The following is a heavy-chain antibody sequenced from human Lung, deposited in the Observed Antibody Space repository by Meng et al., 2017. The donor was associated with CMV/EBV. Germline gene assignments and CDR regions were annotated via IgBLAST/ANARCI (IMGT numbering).Heavy chain of an antibody. CDR3: ASFPPPGKQWLVTDY. V-gene: IGHV4-4*02. J-gene: IGHJ4*02. D-gene: IGHD6-19*01. CDR1: GGSISSSNW. Sequence: QVRLQGSGPGLVKPSGTLSLPCAVSGGSISSSNWWSWVRQPPGKGLEWIGEIYHSGSTNYNPSLKSRVTISVDKSKNQFSLKLSSVTAADTAVYYCASFPPPGKQWLVTDYWGQGTLVTVSS. CDR2: IYHSGST.